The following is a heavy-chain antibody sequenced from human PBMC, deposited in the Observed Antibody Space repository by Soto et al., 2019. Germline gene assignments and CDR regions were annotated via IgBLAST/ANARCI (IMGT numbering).Heavy chain of an antibody. V-gene: IGHV4-4*02. D-gene: IGHD4-17*01. J-gene: IGHJ6*03. CDR2: IYHSGST. CDR3: ARDVGDGDPHTYYYYYYMDV. CDR1: SGSISSSNW. Sequence: SETLSLTCAVSSGSISSSNWWSWVRQPPGKGLEWIGEIYHSGSTNYNPSLKSRVTISLDKSKNQFSLKVGSVTAADTAVYYCARDVGDGDPHTYYYYYYMDVWGKGTTVTVSS.